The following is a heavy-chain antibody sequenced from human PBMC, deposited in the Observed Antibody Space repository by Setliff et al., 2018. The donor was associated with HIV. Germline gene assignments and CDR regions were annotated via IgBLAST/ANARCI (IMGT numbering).Heavy chain of an antibody. J-gene: IGHJ5*02. Sequence: ASVKVSCKASGYIFSHYGVTWVRQVPGQGLEYMGYISGYTGITHYAQSFQGRVTMTTDPSKYTAYMELRSLKYDDTAVYYCARDAGTGGPGRWVDPWGQGTMVTVSS. CDR1: GYIFSHYG. CDR2: ISGYTGIT. V-gene: IGHV1-18*01. D-gene: IGHD1-1*01. CDR3: ARDAGTGGPGRWVDP.